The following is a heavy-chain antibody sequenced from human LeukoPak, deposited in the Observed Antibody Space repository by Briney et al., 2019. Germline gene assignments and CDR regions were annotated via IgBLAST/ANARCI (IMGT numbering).Heavy chain of an antibody. D-gene: IGHD3-10*01. Sequence: EASVKVSCKASGGTFSSYAISWVRQAPGQGLEWMGRIIPIFGTANYAQKFQGRVTITTDESTSTAYMELSSLRSEDAAVYYCARDRVLLGYYWGQGTLVTVSS. V-gene: IGHV1-69*05. J-gene: IGHJ4*02. CDR3: ARDRVLLGYY. CDR2: IIPIFGTA. CDR1: GGTFSSYA.